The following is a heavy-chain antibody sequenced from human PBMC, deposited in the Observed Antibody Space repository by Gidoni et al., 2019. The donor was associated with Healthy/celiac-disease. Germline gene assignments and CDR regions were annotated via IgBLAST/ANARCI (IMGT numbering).Heavy chain of an antibody. CDR3: ARGGYDYVWGSYNASPGWFDP. D-gene: IGHD3-16*01. CDR1: GGSISSGGYY. J-gene: IGHJ5*02. CDR2: IYYSGST. V-gene: IGHV4-31*03. Sequence: QVQLQESGPGLVKPSQTLSLTCTVSGGSISSGGYYWRWIRQHPGKGLEWIGYIYYSGSTYYNPSLKSRVTISVDTSKNQFSLKLSSVTAADTAVYYCARGGYDYVWGSYNASPGWFDPWGQGTLVTVSS.